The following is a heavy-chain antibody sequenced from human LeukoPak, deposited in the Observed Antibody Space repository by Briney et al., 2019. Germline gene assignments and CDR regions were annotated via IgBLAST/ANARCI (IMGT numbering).Heavy chain of an antibody. J-gene: IGHJ5*02. D-gene: IGHD3-9*01. V-gene: IGHV4-39*07. CDR3: ARDVNDDILTGWFDP. Sequence: SETLSLTCTVSGGSISSSSYYWGWIRQPPGKGLEWIGSIYYSGSTYYNPSLKSRVTISVDTSKNQFSLKLSSVAAADTAVYYCARDVNDDILTGWFDPWGQGTLVTVSS. CDR1: GGSISSSSYY. CDR2: IYYSGST.